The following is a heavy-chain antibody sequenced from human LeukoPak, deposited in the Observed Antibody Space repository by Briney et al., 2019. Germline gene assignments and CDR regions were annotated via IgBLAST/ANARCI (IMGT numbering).Heavy chain of an antibody. CDR3: ARIRYSNYSLDY. Sequence: SETLSLTCTVSGGSINSDYWSWIRQPPGKGLEWIGYIYYSGSTNHNPSLKSRVTMSVDTSKNQFSLKLSSVTAADTAVYYCARIRYSNYSLDYWGRGTLVTVSS. V-gene: IGHV4-59*01. J-gene: IGHJ4*02. CDR1: GGSINSDY. D-gene: IGHD4-11*01. CDR2: IYYSGST.